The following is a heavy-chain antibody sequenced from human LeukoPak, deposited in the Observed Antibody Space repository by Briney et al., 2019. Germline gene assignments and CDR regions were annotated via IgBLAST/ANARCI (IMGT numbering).Heavy chain of an antibody. CDR1: GDTFSSYA. J-gene: IGHJ4*02. D-gene: IGHD1-26*01. CDR2: IIPIFGTA. Sequence: SVKVSCKASGDTFSSYAISWVRQAPGQGLEWMGGIIPIFGTANYAQKFQGRVTISADKSTSTAYMELRSLRSDDTAVYYCARDYGVGYPHGPFDYWGQGTLVTVSS. CDR3: ARDYGVGYPHGPFDY. V-gene: IGHV1-69*06.